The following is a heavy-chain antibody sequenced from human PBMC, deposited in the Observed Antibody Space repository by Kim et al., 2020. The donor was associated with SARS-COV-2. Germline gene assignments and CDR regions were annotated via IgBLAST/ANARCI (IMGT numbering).Heavy chain of an antibody. CDR1: GYTFTSYA. J-gene: IGHJ6*02. Sequence: ASVKVSCKASGYTFTSYAMNWVRQAPGQGLEWMGWINTNTGNPTYAQGFTGRFVFSLDTSVSTAYLQISSLKAEDTAVYYCARDMSSDYDFWSGYWAHPGSGGMDVWGQGTTVTVSS. D-gene: IGHD3-3*01. CDR2: INTNTGNP. V-gene: IGHV7-4-1*02. CDR3: ARDMSSDYDFWSGYWAHPGSGGMDV.